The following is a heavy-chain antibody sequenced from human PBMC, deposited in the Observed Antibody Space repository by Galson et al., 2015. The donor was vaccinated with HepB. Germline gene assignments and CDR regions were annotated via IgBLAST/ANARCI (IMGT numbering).Heavy chain of an antibody. CDR1: GDSVSTTSAA. J-gene: IGHJ4*02. D-gene: IGHD3-3*02. CDR2: TYYRSKWYT. V-gene: IGHV6-1*01. CDR3: ARDPMRSFTPYFDS. Sequence: CAISGDSVSTTSAAWNWIRQSPSRGLEWLGRTYYRSKWYTDYALSVKSRVTINPDTSKNQFSLQLNSVTPEDTAVYYCARDPMRSFTPYFDSWGQGTLVTVSS.